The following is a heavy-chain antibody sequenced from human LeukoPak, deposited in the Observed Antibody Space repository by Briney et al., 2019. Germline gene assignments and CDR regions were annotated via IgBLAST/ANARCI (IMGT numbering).Heavy chain of an antibody. Sequence: PSETLSLTCTVSGYSISSGYYWGWIRQPPGKGLEWIGSIYHSGSTYYNPSLKSRVTISVDTSKNQFSLKLSSVTAADTAVYYCARDVATIFGVVIIKRAYYFDYWGQGTLVTVSS. CDR3: ARDVATIFGVVIIKRAYYFDY. J-gene: IGHJ4*02. V-gene: IGHV4-38-2*02. CDR2: IYHSGST. CDR1: GYSISSGYY. D-gene: IGHD3-3*01.